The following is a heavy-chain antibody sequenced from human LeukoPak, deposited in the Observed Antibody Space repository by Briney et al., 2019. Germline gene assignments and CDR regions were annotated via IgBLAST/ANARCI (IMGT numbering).Heavy chain of an antibody. CDR3: ARVVGLGAFDI. D-gene: IGHD3-10*01. J-gene: IGHJ3*02. CDR2: ISSSGSTI. Sequence: GGSLRLSCAAPGFTFSSYEMNWVRQAPGKGLEWVSYISSSGSTIYYADSVKGRFTISRDNAKNSLYLQMNSLRAEDTAVYYCARVVGLGAFDIWGQGTMVTVSS. V-gene: IGHV3-48*03. CDR1: GFTFSSYE.